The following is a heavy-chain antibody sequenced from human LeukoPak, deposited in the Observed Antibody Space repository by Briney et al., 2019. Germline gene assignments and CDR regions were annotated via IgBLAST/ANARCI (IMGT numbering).Heavy chain of an antibody. V-gene: IGHV3-23*01. CDR2: ISGSGGST. CDR1: GFTFSSYA. Sequence: VGSLRLSCAASGFTFSSYAMSWVRQAPGKGLEWVSAISGSGGSTYYADSVKGRFTISRDNSKNTLYLQMNSLRAEDTAVYYCAKGWNYYDSSGYHFDYWGQGTLVTVSS. D-gene: IGHD3-22*01. CDR3: AKGWNYYDSSGYHFDY. J-gene: IGHJ4*02.